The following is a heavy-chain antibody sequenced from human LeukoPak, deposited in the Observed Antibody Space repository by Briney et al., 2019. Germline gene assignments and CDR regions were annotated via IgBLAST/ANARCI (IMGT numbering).Heavy chain of an antibody. J-gene: IGHJ4*02. CDR3: ARHQVYGYFDY. D-gene: IGHD2/OR15-2a*01. CDR1: GGSFSGYY. Sequence: PSETLSLTCAVYGGSFSGYYWSWIRQPPGKGLEWIGEINHSGSTNYNPSLKSRVTISVDTSKNQSSLKLSSVTAADTAVYYCARHQVYGYFDYWGQGTLVTVSS. CDR2: INHSGST. V-gene: IGHV4-34*01.